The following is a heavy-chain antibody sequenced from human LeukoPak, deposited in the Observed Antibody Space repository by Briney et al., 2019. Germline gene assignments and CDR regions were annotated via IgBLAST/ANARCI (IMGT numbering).Heavy chain of an antibody. CDR2: IYYSGGT. Sequence: PSETLSLTCTVSGGSISSYYWSWIRQPPGKGLEWVGDIYYSGGTNYNPSLKSRVTISVDTSKNQFSLKLSSVTAADTAVYYCARCSGIAAAGTRADWFDPWGQGTLVTVSS. J-gene: IGHJ5*02. CDR3: ARCSGIAAAGTRADWFDP. D-gene: IGHD6-13*01. CDR1: GGSISSYY. V-gene: IGHV4-59*01.